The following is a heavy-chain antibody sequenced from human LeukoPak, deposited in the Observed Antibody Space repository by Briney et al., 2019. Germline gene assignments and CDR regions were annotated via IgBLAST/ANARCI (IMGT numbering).Heavy chain of an antibody. J-gene: IGHJ6*02. CDR1: GFTFNVYA. V-gene: IGHV3-23*01. CDR3: AKDHTAIFGVVIGYYGMDV. D-gene: IGHD3-3*01. Sequence: GGSLRLSCAASGFTFNVYAMSWVRQAPGKGLEWVSAISGSGGSTYYADSVKGRFTISRDNSKNTLYLQMNSLRAEDTAVYYCAKDHTAIFGVVIGYYGMDVWGQGTTVTVSS. CDR2: ISGSGGST.